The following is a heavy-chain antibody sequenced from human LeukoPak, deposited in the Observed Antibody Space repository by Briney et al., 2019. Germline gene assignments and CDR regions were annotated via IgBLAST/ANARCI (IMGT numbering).Heavy chain of an antibody. D-gene: IGHD4-17*01. CDR1: GGSISSYY. Sequence: ASETLSLTCTVSGGSISSYYWSWIRQPPGKGLEWIGYIYYSGSTNYNPSLKSRVTISVDTSKNQFSLKLSSVTAADTAVYYCARLSTVTSSFDYWGQGTLVTVSS. J-gene: IGHJ4*02. CDR3: ARLSTVTSSFDY. V-gene: IGHV4-59*12. CDR2: IYYSGST.